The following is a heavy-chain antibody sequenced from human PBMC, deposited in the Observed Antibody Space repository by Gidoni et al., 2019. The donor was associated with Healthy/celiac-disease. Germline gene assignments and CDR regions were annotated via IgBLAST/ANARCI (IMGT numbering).Heavy chain of an antibody. V-gene: IGHV1-69*01. D-gene: IGHD2-15*01. Sequence: QVQLVQSGAEVKKPGSSVKVSCKASGGTFSSYAISWVRQAPGQGLDWMGGIIPIFGTANYAQKFQGRVTITADESTSTAYMELSSLRSEDTAVYYCARGIYCSGGSCSPFDPWGQGTLVTVSS. CDR1: GGTFSSYA. J-gene: IGHJ5*02. CDR3: ARGIYCSGGSCSPFDP. CDR2: IIPIFGTA.